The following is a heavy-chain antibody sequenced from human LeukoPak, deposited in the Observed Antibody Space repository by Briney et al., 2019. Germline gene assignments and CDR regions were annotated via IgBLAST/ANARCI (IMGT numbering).Heavy chain of an antibody. J-gene: IGHJ6*03. CDR3: ARIGLKASYYYYYYMDV. V-gene: IGHV4-38-2*01. Sequence: SETLSLTCSVSGYSISSGFYWGWIRQPPGKGLEWIGSIYYSGSTYYNPSLKSRVTISVDTSKNQFSLKLSSVTAADTAVYYCARIGLKASYYYYYYMDVWGKGTTVTISS. CDR1: GYSISSGFY. D-gene: IGHD5-12*01. CDR2: IYYSGST.